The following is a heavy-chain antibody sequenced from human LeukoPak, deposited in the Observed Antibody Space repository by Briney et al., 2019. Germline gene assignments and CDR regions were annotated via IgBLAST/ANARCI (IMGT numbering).Heavy chain of an antibody. CDR1: GFTFSSYS. D-gene: IGHD1-26*01. V-gene: IGHV3-21*01. Sequence: GRSLRLSCAASGFTFSSYSMNWVRQAPGKGLEWVSSISSSSSYIYYADSVKGRFTISRDNAKNSLYLQMNSLRAEDTAVYYCARGRSGSLDYWGQGTLVTVSS. CDR2: ISSSSSYI. J-gene: IGHJ4*02. CDR3: ARGRSGSLDY.